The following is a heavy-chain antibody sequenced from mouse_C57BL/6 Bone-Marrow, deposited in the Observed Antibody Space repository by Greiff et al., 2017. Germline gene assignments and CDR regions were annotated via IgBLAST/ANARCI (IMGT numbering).Heavy chain of an antibody. CDR3: ARYDGPLCFDD. Sequence: QVQLQQPGAELVMPGASVKLSCKASGYTFTSYWMHWVKQRPGQGLEWIGEIDPSDSYTNYNQKFKGKSTLTVDKSSSTAYMQLSSLTSEDSAVYDCARYDGPLCFDDWGTGTTVTVSS. D-gene: IGHD2-3*01. CDR1: GYTFTSYW. CDR2: IDPSDSYT. J-gene: IGHJ1*03. V-gene: IGHV1-69*01.